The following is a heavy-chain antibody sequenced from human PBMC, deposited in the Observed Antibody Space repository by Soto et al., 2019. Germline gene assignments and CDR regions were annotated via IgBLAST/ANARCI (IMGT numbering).Heavy chain of an antibody. CDR3: ARERGAIAARGVGYYYSYDGMDV. J-gene: IGHJ6*02. Sequence: SVKVSCKASGYTFTSYGISWVRQAPGQGLEWMGWISAYNGNTNYAQKLQGRVTMTTDTSTSTAYMELRSLRSDDTAVYYCARERGAIAARGVGYYYSYDGMDVWSQ. V-gene: IGHV1-18*04. D-gene: IGHD6-6*01. CDR1: GYTFTSYG. CDR2: ISAYNGNT.